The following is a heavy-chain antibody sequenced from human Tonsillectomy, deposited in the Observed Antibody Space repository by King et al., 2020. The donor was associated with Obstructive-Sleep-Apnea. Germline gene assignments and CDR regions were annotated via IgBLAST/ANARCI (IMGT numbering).Heavy chain of an antibody. D-gene: IGHD3-22*01. CDR2: VSYDGGNK. Sequence: QLVQSGGGVVQPGPSLRLSCAASGFTFSSYDMHWVRQVPGKGLEWVVVVSYDGGNKDYADSVKGRFTISRDNSKKMVYLQMSSLRAEDTAVYYCARAGYYYDSSRTMDVWGQGTTVTVSS. V-gene: IGHV3-30*04. J-gene: IGHJ6*02. CDR1: GFTFSSYD. CDR3: ARAGYYYDSSRTMDV.